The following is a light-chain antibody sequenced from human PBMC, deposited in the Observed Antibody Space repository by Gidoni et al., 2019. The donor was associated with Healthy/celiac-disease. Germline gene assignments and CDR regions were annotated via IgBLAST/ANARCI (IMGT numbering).Light chain of an antibody. Sequence: PGTLSVSPGESATLSCRASQSVSSNLAWYQQKPGQAPRLLIYGASTRATGIPARFSGSGSGTEFTLTISSLQSEDFAVYYCQQYNNWLTWTFGQGTKVEIK. V-gene: IGKV3-15*01. J-gene: IGKJ1*01. CDR2: GAS. CDR3: QQYNNWLTWT. CDR1: QSVSSN.